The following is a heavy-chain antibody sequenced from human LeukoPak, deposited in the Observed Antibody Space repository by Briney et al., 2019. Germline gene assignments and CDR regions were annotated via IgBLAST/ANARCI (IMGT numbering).Heavy chain of an antibody. CDR2: IYYSGST. CDR1: GGSISSYY. J-gene: IGHJ3*02. Sequence: PSETLSLTCTVSGGSISSYYWSWIRQPPGKGLEWTGYIYYSGSTNYNPSLKSRVTISVDTSKNQFSLKLSSVTAADTAVYYCARDRTYDSSGYYNPDAFDIWGQGTMVTVSS. V-gene: IGHV4-59*12. CDR3: ARDRTYDSSGYYNPDAFDI. D-gene: IGHD3-22*01.